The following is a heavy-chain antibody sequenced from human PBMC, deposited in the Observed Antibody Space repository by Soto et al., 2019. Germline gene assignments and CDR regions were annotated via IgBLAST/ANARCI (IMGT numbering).Heavy chain of an antibody. D-gene: IGHD3-10*01. V-gene: IGHV5-51*01. CDR3: ARLNWAMVRGAYPQLFDY. CDR1: GYSFTSYW. CDR2: IYPGDSDT. Sequence: PGESLKISCKGSGYSFTSYWIGWVRQMPGKGLEWMGIIYPGDSDTRYSPSFQGQVTISADKSISTAYLQWSSLKASDTAMYYCARLNWAMVRGAYPQLFDYWGQGTLVTVSS. J-gene: IGHJ4*02.